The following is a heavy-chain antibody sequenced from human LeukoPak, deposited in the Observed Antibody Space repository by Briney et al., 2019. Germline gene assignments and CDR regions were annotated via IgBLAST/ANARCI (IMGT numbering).Heavy chain of an antibody. J-gene: IGHJ4*02. V-gene: IGHV1-69*06. D-gene: IGHD3-3*01. CDR1: GGTFNNYA. CDR2: IIPIFGSS. CDR3: ARVTTIFGEVMSIYFDY. Sequence: ASVKVSCKASGGTFNNYAINWVRQAPGQGLEWMGGIIPIFGSSNYAQKFQGRVTITADKSTSTAYMELSSLRSEDTAVYYCARVTTIFGEVMSIYFDYWGQGTLVTVSS.